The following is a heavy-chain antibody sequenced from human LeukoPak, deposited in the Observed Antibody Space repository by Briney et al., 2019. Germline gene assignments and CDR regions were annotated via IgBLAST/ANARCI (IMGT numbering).Heavy chain of an antibody. CDR2: IYYSGST. V-gene: IGHV4-59*01. Sequence: KPSETLSLTCTVSGGSISSYYWSWIRQPPGKGLEWIGYIYYSGSTNYNPSLKSRVTISVDTSKNQLSLKLSSVTAADTAVYYCARDPWGQTGYFDYWGQGTLVTVSS. J-gene: IGHJ4*02. CDR3: ARDPWGQTGYFDY. D-gene: IGHD3-16*01. CDR1: GGSISSYY.